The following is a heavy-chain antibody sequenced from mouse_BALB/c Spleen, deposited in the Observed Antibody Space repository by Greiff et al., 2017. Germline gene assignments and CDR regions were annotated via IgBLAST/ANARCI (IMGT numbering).Heavy chain of an antibody. Sequence: EVKLVESGPELVKPGASVKIPCKASGYTFTDYNMDWVKQSHGKSLEWIGDINPNNGGTIYNQKFKGKATLTVDKSSSTAYMELRSLTSEDTAVYYCARGPITTVVAENAMDYWGQGTSVTVSS. D-gene: IGHD1-1*01. CDR1: GYTFTDYN. CDR3: ARGPITTVVAENAMDY. J-gene: IGHJ4*01. CDR2: INPNNGGT. V-gene: IGHV1-18*01.